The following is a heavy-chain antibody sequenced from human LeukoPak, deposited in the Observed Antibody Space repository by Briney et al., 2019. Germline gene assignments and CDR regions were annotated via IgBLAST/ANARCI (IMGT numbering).Heavy chain of an antibody. CDR1: GFTFDDYG. CDR3: GKDYDSSGYYISADY. Sequence: GGSLRLSCAASGFTFDDYGMSWVRQAPGKGLEWVSGINWNGGSTGYADSVKGRFTISRDNSKNTLYLQMNSLRAEDTAMYFCGKDYDSSGYYISADYWGQGTLVSVSS. J-gene: IGHJ4*02. CDR2: INWNGGST. D-gene: IGHD3-22*01. V-gene: IGHV3-20*04.